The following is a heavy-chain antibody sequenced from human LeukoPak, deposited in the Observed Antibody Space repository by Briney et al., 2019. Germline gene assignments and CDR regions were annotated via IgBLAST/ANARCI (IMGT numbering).Heavy chain of an antibody. Sequence: SETLSLTCAVSDDSFSSHYWTWIRQPPGKGLEWIGYISYIGSTNYNPSLKSRVTISIDASKNQFSLKLSSVTAADTAVYYYARDLVTVTKGFDIWGQGTMVSVSS. CDR3: ARDLVTVTKGFDI. J-gene: IGHJ3*02. CDR2: ISYIGST. CDR1: DDSFSSHY. V-gene: IGHV4-59*11. D-gene: IGHD4-17*01.